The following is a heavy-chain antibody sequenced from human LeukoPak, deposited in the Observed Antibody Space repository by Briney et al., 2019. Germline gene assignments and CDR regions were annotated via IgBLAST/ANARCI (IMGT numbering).Heavy chain of an antibody. D-gene: IGHD1-26*01. CDR2: INPAGSST. Sequence: PGGCLRLSCAASGFTFSSYWMHWVRQAPGKGLLWVSRINPAGSSTSSADSMEGRFTISRDNAKNTLYLQMNSLRAEDTAVYYCARVPTGSYSVDYWGQGTLVTVSS. J-gene: IGHJ4*02. CDR3: ARVPTGSYSVDY. V-gene: IGHV3-74*01. CDR1: GFTFSSYW.